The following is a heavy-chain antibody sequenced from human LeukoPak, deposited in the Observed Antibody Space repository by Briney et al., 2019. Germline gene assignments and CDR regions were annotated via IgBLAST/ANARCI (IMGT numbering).Heavy chain of an antibody. Sequence: GGSLRLSCAASGFTFSSYGMHWVRQAPGKGLEWVAVISYDGSNKYYADSVKGRFTISRDNSKNTLYLQMNSLRAGDTAVYYCAKVRLPGIAAAGTFDYWGQGTLVTVSS. CDR3: AKVRLPGIAAAGTFDY. CDR2: ISYDGSNK. D-gene: IGHD6-13*01. J-gene: IGHJ4*02. CDR1: GFTFSSYG. V-gene: IGHV3-30*18.